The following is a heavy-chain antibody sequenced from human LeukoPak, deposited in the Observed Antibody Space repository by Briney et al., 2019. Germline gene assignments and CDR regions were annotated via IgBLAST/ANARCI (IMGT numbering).Heavy chain of an antibody. CDR2: ISSSSTSI. J-gene: IGHJ3*02. Sequence: GGSLRLSCVASGFPFSFYSMNWVRQAPGEGLEWVSSISSSSTSIDYADAVKGRFTISRDNAKNSLFLQMNGLRAEDTAVYFCARKVVGATTPYHAFDMWGQGTKVTVSP. D-gene: IGHD1-26*01. CDR3: ARKVVGATTPYHAFDM. V-gene: IGHV3-21*01. CDR1: GFPFSFYS.